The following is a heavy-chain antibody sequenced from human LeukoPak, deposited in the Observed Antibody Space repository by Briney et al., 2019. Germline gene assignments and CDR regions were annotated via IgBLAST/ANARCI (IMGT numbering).Heavy chain of an antibody. CDR3: ARAVATSVDYYYMDV. Sequence: SETLSLTCAVHGGSFSGFYWTWMRQPPGKGPEWIGEVNHSRGTNYNPSLKSRVTISEDTSKNQFSLNLTSVTAADTAAYYCARAVATSVDYYYMDVWGKGTTVTVSS. CDR2: VNHSRGT. D-gene: IGHD5-12*01. V-gene: IGHV4-34*01. J-gene: IGHJ6*03. CDR1: GGSFSGFY.